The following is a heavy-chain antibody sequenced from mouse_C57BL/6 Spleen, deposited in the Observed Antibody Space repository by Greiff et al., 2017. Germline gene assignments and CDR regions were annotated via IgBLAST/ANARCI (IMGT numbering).Heavy chain of an antibody. Sequence: QVHVKQSGAELVRPGASVKLSCKASGYTFTDYYINWVKQRPGQGLEWIARIYPGSGNTYYTEKFKGKATLTAEKSSSTAYMQLSSLTSEDSAVYFCARATVVAPGFADWGQGTLVTVSA. J-gene: IGHJ3*01. D-gene: IGHD1-1*01. CDR2: IYPGSGNT. V-gene: IGHV1-76*01. CDR1: GYTFTDYY. CDR3: ARATVVAPGFAD.